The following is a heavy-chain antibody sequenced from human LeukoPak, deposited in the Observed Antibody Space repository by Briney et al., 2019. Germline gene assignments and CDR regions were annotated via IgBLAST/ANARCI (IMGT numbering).Heavy chain of an antibody. J-gene: IGHJ4*02. D-gene: IGHD6-13*01. Sequence: GGSLRLSCAASGFTVSSNYMSWVRQAPGKGLEWVSVIYSGGSTYYADSVKGRFTISRDNSKNTLYLQMNSLRAEDTAVYYCARDLVAAASAYWGQGTLDTVSS. CDR3: ARDLVAAASAY. CDR1: GFTVSSNY. CDR2: IYSGGST. V-gene: IGHV3-53*01.